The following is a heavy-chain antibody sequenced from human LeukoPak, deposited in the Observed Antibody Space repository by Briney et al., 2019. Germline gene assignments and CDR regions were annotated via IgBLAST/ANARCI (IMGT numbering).Heavy chain of an antibody. V-gene: IGHV1-2*06. Sequence: ASVKVSCKASGYTFTGYYMHWVRQAPGQGLEWMGRVNPNSGGTNYAQKFQGRVTMTRDTSTSTAYMELGSLRSDDTAVYYCARGKGGTIFGVAPDYWGQGTLVTVSS. CDR1: GYTFTGYY. CDR2: VNPNSGGT. D-gene: IGHD3-3*01. CDR3: ARGKGGTIFGVAPDY. J-gene: IGHJ4*02.